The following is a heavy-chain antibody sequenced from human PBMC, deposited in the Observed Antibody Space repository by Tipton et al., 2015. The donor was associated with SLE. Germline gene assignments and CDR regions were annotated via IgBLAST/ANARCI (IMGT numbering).Heavy chain of an antibody. CDR1: GFTFSSYG. V-gene: IGHV3-23*03. Sequence: SLRLSCAASGFTFSSYGMRWVRQAPGKGLEWVSLIYSGGSTYYADSVKGRFTISRDNSKNTLYLQMNSLRAEDTAVYYCANGYSSSWYNFDYWGQGTLVTVSS. CDR2: IYSGGST. D-gene: IGHD6-13*01. J-gene: IGHJ4*02. CDR3: ANGYSSSWYNFDY.